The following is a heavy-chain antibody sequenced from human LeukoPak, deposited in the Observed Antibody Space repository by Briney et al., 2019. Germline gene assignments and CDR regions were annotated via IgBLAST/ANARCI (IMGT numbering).Heavy chain of an antibody. Sequence: PSETLSLTCSVSGGSISSYYWSWIRQPPGKGLEYVGYIYYSGSTNYNPSLKSRVTISVDTSKDQFSLNLTSVTAADTAVYYCARLKCISTTCPSRYVMDVWGQGTTVTVSS. CDR3: ARLKCISTTCPSRYVMDV. V-gene: IGHV4-59*01. J-gene: IGHJ6*02. CDR1: GGSISSYY. CDR2: IYYSGST. D-gene: IGHD2-2*01.